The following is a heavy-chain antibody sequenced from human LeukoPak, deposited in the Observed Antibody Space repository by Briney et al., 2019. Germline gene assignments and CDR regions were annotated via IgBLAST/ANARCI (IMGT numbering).Heavy chain of an antibody. CDR2: IIPIFGTA. CDR3: AREGELGIDFDY. V-gene: IGHV1-69*05. J-gene: IGHJ4*02. CDR1: GGTFSSYA. D-gene: IGHD7-27*01. Sequence: SVKVSCKASGGTFSSYAISWVRQAPGQGLEWMGGIIPIFGTANYAQKFQGRVTITTDESTSTAYMELSSLRSEDTAVYYCAREGELGIDFDYWGQGTLVTVSS.